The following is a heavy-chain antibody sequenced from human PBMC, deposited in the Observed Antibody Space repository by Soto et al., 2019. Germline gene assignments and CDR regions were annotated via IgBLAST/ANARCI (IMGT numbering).Heavy chain of an antibody. D-gene: IGHD5-12*01. CDR1: GFTFSTFG. CDR3: AKGVGDGYNSYFDF. CDR2: ISFDGSHK. J-gene: IGHJ4*02. V-gene: IGHV3-30*18. Sequence: QVQLVESGGGVVQPGRSLRLSCAASGFTFSTFGMHWVRQAPGQGLEWVAVISFDGSHKFYPNSVKGRFTISRDNSKNTGDLQMNSLTAEDTALYYCAKGVGDGYNSYFDFWGQGTLVTVSS.